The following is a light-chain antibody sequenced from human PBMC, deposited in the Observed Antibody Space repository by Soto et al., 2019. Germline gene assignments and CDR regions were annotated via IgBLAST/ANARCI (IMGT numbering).Light chain of an antibody. V-gene: IGLV1-40*01. CDR1: SANIGGGFD. CDR2: GHT. CDR3: SSYAGSSNV. J-gene: IGLJ1*01. Sequence: QSVLTQPPSVSGAPGQRITISCSGNSANIGGGFDVHWYQQLPGTAPKLLIYGHTNRPSGVPDRFSGSKSGTSASLAITGLQAEDEADYYCSSYAGSSNVFGTGTKVTVL.